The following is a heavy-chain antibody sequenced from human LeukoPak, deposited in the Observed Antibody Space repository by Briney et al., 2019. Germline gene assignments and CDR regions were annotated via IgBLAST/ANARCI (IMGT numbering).Heavy chain of an antibody. CDR2: ISYDGSNK. CDR3: ARGGNVVVPAAMTLYDAFDI. V-gene: IGHV3-30-3*01. J-gene: IGHJ3*02. D-gene: IGHD2-2*01. Sequence: GGSLRLSCAASGFTVSSYAMHWVRQAPGKGLEWVAVISYDGSNKYYADSVKGRFTISRDNSKNTLYLQMNSLRAEDTAVYYCARGGNVVVPAAMTLYDAFDIWGQGTMVTVSS. CDR1: GFTVSSYA.